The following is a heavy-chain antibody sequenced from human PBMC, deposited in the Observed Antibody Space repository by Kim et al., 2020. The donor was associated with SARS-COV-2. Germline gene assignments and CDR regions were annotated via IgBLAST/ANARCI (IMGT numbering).Heavy chain of an antibody. D-gene: IGHD3-9*01. CDR3: VSADILTASYYYYGMDV. V-gene: IGHV3-21*01. CDR2: ISSSSSYI. J-gene: IGHJ6*02. CDR1: GFTFSSYS. Sequence: GGSLRLSCAASGFTFSSYSMNWVRQAPGKGLEWVSSISSSSSYIYYADSVKGRFTISRDNAKNSLYLQMNSLRAEDTAVYYCVSADILTASYYYYGMDVWGQGTTVTVSS.